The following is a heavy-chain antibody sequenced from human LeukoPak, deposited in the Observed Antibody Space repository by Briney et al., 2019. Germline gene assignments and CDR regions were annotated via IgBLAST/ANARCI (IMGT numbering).Heavy chain of an antibody. CDR1: GGTFSSYA. V-gene: IGHV1-69*05. CDR3: ARAWAACGGDCYSLFGFDY. Sequence: SVKVSCKASGGTFSSYAISWVRQAPRQGLEWMGGIIPIFGTANYAQKFQGRVTITTDESTSTAYMELSSLRSEDTAVYYCARAWAACGGDCYSLFGFDYWGQGTLVTVSS. D-gene: IGHD2-21*02. J-gene: IGHJ4*02. CDR2: IIPIFGTA.